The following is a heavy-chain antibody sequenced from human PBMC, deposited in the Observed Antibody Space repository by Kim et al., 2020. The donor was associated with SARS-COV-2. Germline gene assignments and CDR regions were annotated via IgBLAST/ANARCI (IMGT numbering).Heavy chain of an antibody. CDR2: IRGDGGRR. Sequence: GGSLRLSCVGSGFRFDHYAAHWVRQVPGKGLEWVALIRGDGGRRWYGDSVKGRFTVSRDNRKNSLYLQMNSLRNEDTALYYCAKDKSGKSDYYRDYYYY. CDR3: AKDKSGKSDYYRDYYYY. D-gene: IGHD3-3*01. CDR1: GFRFDHYA. J-gene: IGHJ6*03. V-gene: IGHV3-43*02.